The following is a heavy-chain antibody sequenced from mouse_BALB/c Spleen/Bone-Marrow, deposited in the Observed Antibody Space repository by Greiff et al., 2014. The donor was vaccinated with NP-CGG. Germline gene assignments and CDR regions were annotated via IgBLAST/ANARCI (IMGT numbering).Heavy chain of an antibody. CDR3: AREGHGNYDFDD. CDR2: IYPGNVNT. V-gene: IGHV1S56*01. D-gene: IGHD2-1*01. J-gene: IGHJ2*01. CDR1: GYTFTSYY. Sequence: QVQLQQSGPELVKPGASVRISCKASGYTFTSYYIHWVKQRPGQGLEWIGWIYPGNVNTKYNENFKGKATLTADKASSTAYMQRSSLTYEDSAVYFSAREGHGNYDFDDWGQGTTLTVSS.